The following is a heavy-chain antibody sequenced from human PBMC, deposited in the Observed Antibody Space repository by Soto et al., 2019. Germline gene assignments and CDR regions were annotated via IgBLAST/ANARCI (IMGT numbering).Heavy chain of an antibody. CDR3: ARAYDSNGNHAFDI. Sequence: SETLSLTCTVSGGSISGYFWSWIRQPAGKGLDWIGRIYSGGSTNYNPSLNSRITMSVDTSKNQFSLKLSSVSAADTAVYYCARAYDSNGNHAFDIWGQGTLVTVSS. CDR1: GGSISGYF. CDR2: IYSGGST. V-gene: IGHV4-4*07. J-gene: IGHJ3*02. D-gene: IGHD3-22*01.